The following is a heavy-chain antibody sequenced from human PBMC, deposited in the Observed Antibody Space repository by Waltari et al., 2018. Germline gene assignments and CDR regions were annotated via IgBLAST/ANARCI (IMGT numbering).Heavy chain of an antibody. J-gene: IGHJ1*01. CDR3: ARRSRFSGSPLGH. V-gene: IGHV3-48*03. D-gene: IGHD1-26*01. CDR1: GFHFTSYE. CDR2: ISTSGNSA. Sequence: EVQLVESGGGLVQPGGSLRLPCATSGFHFTSYEMNWVRQAPGKRREWVSYISTSGNSANYADSVKGRFSISRDNAKNSVDLQMNSLRAEDTAVYYCARRSRFSGSPLGHWGQGSLVIVSS.